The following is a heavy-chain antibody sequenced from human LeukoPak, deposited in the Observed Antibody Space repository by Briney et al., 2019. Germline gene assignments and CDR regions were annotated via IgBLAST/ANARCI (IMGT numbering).Heavy chain of an antibody. CDR1: GGSISSSSYY. Sequence: PSETLSLTCTVSGGSISSSSYYWGWIRQPPGKELQWIASVYYSGRTNYSPSLKSRVTISVDTSKNQFSLKLTSVTAADTAVYYCARRKGFGEGYFDSWGQGTLVTVSS. CDR3: ARRKGFGEGYFDS. CDR2: VYYSGRT. D-gene: IGHD3-10*01. V-gene: IGHV4-39*01. J-gene: IGHJ4*02.